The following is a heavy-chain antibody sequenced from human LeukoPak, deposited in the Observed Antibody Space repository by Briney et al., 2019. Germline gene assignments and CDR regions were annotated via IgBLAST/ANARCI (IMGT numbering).Heavy chain of an antibody. J-gene: IGHJ4*02. Sequence: SETLSLICTVSGGSMSSYYWSWIRQPPGKGLEWIGSIFYSGSTYYNPSLKSRVTISVDTSKNQFSVKLNSVTAADTAVYYCARQESSNWDWGQGTLVTVSS. V-gene: IGHV4-59*05. CDR2: IFYSGST. CDR1: GGSMSSYY. D-gene: IGHD4-11*01. CDR3: ARQESSNWD.